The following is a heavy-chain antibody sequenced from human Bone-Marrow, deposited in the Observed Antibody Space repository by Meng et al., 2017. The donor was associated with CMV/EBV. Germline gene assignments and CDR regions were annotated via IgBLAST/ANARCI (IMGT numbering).Heavy chain of an antibody. V-gene: IGHV3-30-3*01. CDR2: ISYDGSNK. Sequence: QVHLVGSGGGVVQPGRSLRLSCAASGFTFSSYAMHWVRQAPGKGLEWVAVISYDGSNKYYADSVKGRFTISRDNSKNTLYLQMNSLRAEDTAVYYCARDRGWFGELNYWGQGTLVTVSS. CDR3: ARDRGWFGELNY. D-gene: IGHD3-10*01. CDR1: GFTFSSYA. J-gene: IGHJ4*02.